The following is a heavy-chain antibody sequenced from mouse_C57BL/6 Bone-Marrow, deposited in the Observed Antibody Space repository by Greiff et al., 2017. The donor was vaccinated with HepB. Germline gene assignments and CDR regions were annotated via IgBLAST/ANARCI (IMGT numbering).Heavy chain of an antibody. J-gene: IGHJ4*01. CDR2: IYPGNSDT. CDR3: TRITTVVGYAMDY. Sequence: EVQLQESGTVLARPGASVKMSCKTSGYTFTSYWMHWVKQRPGQGLEWIGVIYPGNSDTSYNQKFKGKAKLTAVTSASTAYMELSSLTNEDSAVYYCTRITTVVGYAMDYWGQGTSVTVSS. D-gene: IGHD1-1*01. V-gene: IGHV1-5*01. CDR1: GYTFTSYW.